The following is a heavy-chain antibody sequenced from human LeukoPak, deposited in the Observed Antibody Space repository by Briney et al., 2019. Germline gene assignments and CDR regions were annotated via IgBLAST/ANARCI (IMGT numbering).Heavy chain of an antibody. Sequence: ARSLRLSCAASGFTFSSYGMHWVRQAPGKGLEWVAVISYDGINKYYADSVKGRITISRDNSKNTLYLQVNSLRAEDTAVYYCAKDKPSGYDYRVLPDSWGQGTLVTVSS. J-gene: IGHJ4*02. V-gene: IGHV3-30*18. CDR3: AKDKPSGYDYRVLPDS. CDR1: GFTFSSYG. CDR2: ISYDGINK. D-gene: IGHD5-12*01.